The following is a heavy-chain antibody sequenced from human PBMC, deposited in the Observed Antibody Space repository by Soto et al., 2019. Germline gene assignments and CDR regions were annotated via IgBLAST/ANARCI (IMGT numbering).Heavy chain of an antibody. V-gene: IGHV3-15*07. CDR2: IKSKTDGGTT. J-gene: IGHJ4*02. D-gene: IGHD6-19*01. CDR3: TAAYSSGWYRLDY. Sequence: GGSLRLSCAASVFTFSNAWMNWVRQAPGKGLEWVGRIKSKTDGGTTDYAAPVKGRFTISRDDSKNTLYLQMNSLKTEDTAVYYCTAAYSSGWYRLDYWGQGTLVTVSS. CDR1: VFTFSNAW.